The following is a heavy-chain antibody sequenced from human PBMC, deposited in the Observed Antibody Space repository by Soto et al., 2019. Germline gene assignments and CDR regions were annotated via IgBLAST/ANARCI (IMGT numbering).Heavy chain of an antibody. CDR2: IIPILGTA. J-gene: IGHJ6*02. CDR1: GGTFSSYA. Sequence: GASVKVSCKASGGTFSSYAISWVRLAPGQGLEWMGGIIPILGTANYAQKFQGRVTITADESTSTAYMELSSLRSEDTAVYYCARDFRGGFHYGMDVWGQGTTVTVSS. V-gene: IGHV1-69*13. CDR3: ARDFRGGFHYGMDV.